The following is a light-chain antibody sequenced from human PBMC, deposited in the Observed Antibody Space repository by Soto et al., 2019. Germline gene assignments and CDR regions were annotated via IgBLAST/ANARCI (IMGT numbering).Light chain of an antibody. CDR1: SSDVGGYNY. J-gene: IGLJ2*01. CDR3: SSYTTSNTLL. V-gene: IGLV2-14*01. Sequence: QSALTQPASVSGSPGQSITISCTGTSSDVGGYNYVSWYQQHPGKAPKLMIYEVTNRPSGVSTRFSGSKSGNTASLTISGLQAEDEADYYCSSYTTSNTLLFGGGTQLTVL. CDR2: EVT.